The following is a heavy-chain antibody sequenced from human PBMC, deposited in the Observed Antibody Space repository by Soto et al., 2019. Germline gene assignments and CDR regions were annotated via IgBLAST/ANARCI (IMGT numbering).Heavy chain of an antibody. CDR3: ARDLRAIGY. CDR1: GFTFSSYA. D-gene: IGHD2-2*01. Sequence: QVQLVESGGGVVQPGRSLRLSCAASGFTFSSYAMHWVRQAPGKGLEWVAVISYDGSNKYYADSVKGRFTISRDNSKNTLYLQMNSLRAEDTAVYYCARDLRAIGYWGQGTLVTVSS. J-gene: IGHJ4*02. CDR2: ISYDGSNK. V-gene: IGHV3-30-3*01.